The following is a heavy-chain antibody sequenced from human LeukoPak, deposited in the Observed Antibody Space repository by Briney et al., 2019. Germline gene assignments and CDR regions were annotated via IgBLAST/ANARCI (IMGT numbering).Heavy chain of an antibody. CDR3: ASEYYYDSSGYPLYAFDI. CDR1: GFTFSSYS. D-gene: IGHD3-22*01. Sequence: PGGSLRLSCAASGFTFSSYSMNWVRQAPGKGLEWVSYISSSSSTIYYADSVKGRFTISRDNAKNSLYLQMNSLRAEDTAVYYCASEYYYDSSGYPLYAFDIWGQGTMVTVSS. V-gene: IGHV3-48*01. J-gene: IGHJ3*02. CDR2: ISSSSSTI.